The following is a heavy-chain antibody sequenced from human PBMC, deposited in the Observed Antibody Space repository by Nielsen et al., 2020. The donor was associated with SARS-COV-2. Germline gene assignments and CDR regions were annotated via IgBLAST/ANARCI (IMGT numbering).Heavy chain of an antibody. Sequence: SRQSPGKGLEWIAYIYYIGTTYYNPSLKSRVIISVDTSQNQFTLRLNSVTAADTAIYYCARLVVVPAAMWGAFDPWGQGTLVTVSS. CDR2: IYYIGTT. D-gene: IGHD2-2*01. J-gene: IGHJ5*02. CDR3: ARLVVVPAAMWGAFDP. V-gene: IGHV4-31*02.